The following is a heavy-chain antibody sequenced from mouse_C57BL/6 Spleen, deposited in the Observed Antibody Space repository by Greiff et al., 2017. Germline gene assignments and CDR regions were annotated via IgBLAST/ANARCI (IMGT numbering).Heavy chain of an antibody. Sequence: QVQLQQPGAELVRPGSSVKLSCKASGYTFTSYWMDWVKQRPGQGLEWIGNIYPSDSETHYNQKFKDKATLTVDKSSSTAYMQLSSLTSEDSAVXYCARGDYYGSSGFAYWGQGTLVTVSA. CDR2: IYPSDSET. V-gene: IGHV1-61*01. D-gene: IGHD1-1*01. J-gene: IGHJ3*01. CDR3: ARGDYYGSSGFAY. CDR1: GYTFTSYW.